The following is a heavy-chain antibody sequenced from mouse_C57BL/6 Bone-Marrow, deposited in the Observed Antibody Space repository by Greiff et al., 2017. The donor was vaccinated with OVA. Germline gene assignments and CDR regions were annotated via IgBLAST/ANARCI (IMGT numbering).Heavy chain of an antibody. D-gene: IGHD1-1*01. Sequence: VKLQESGPGLVAPSQSLSITCTVSGFSLTSYAISWVRQPPGKGLEWLGVIWTGGGTNYNSALKSRLSISKDNSKSQVFLKMNSLQTDDTARYYCARNPLYYYGTFDYWGQGTTLTVSS. V-gene: IGHV2-9-1*01. CDR3: ARNPLYYYGTFDY. CDR2: IWTGGGT. CDR1: GFSLTSYA. J-gene: IGHJ2*01.